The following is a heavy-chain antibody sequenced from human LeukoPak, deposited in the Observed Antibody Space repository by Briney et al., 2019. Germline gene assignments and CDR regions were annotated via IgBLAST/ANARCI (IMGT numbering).Heavy chain of an antibody. CDR1: GGSISSSSYY. CDR3: ARGSAYSSSWYKGAFDI. Sequence: SETLSLTCTVSGGSISSSSYYWGWIRQPPGKGLEWIGSIYYSGSTYYNPSLKSRVTISVDTSKNQFSLKLSSVTAADTAVYYCARGSAYSSSWYKGAFDIWGQGTMVTVSS. V-gene: IGHV4-39*01. D-gene: IGHD6-13*01. J-gene: IGHJ3*02. CDR2: IYYSGST.